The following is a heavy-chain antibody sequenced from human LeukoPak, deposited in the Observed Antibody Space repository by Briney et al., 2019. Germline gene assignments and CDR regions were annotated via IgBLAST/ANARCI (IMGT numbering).Heavy chain of an antibody. Sequence: GASVKVSCKASGYTFTSYGISWVRQATGQGLEWMGWMNPVSGKTAYAQKFQGRVTMTRNTSISTAYLELSSLRSEDTAVYYCARRRYSSGPNYYHYMDVWGKGTTVTVSS. CDR2: MNPVSGKT. D-gene: IGHD6-19*01. V-gene: IGHV1-8*02. CDR3: ARRRYSSGPNYYHYMDV. J-gene: IGHJ6*03. CDR1: GYTFTSYG.